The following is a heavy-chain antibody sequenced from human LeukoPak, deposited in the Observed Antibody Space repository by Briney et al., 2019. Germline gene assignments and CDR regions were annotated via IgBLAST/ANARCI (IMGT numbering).Heavy chain of an antibody. V-gene: IGHV3-30*03. CDR1: GFTFSSYG. D-gene: IGHD3-10*01. Sequence: GGSLRLSCAASGFTFSSYGMHWVRQAPGKGLEWVAVISYDGSNKYYADSVKGRFTISRDNSKNTLYLQMNSLRAEDTAVYYCARDRGASYGSGRVWFDPWGQGTLVTVSS. CDR2: ISYDGSNK. J-gene: IGHJ5*02. CDR3: ARDRGASYGSGRVWFDP.